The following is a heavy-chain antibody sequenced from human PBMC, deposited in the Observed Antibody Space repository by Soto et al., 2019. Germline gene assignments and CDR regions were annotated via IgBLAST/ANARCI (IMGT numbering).Heavy chain of an antibody. CDR2: ISGSGGST. J-gene: IGHJ4*02. V-gene: IGHV3-23*01. D-gene: IGHD1-26*01. CDR1: GFTFSTYA. CDR3: AKDLGSSGSYHGIYFAS. Sequence: GGSLRLSCAASGFTFSTYAMNWVRQAPGKGLEWVSTISGSGGSTYYADSVKGRFTISRDNSKNTLYLQTNSLRAEDTALYYCAKDLGSSGSYHGIYFASWGQGTLVTVSS.